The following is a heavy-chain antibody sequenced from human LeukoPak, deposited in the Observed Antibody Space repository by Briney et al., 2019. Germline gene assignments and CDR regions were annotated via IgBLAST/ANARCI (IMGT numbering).Heavy chain of an antibody. CDR2: IYYSGST. V-gene: IGHV4-59*01. Sequence: SETLSLTCTVSGGPISSYYWSWIRQPPGKGLEWIGYIYYSGSTNYNPSLKSRVTISVDTSKNQFSLKLSSVTAADTAVYYCARELDYYGSGSYSVDAFDIWGQGTMVTVSS. CDR1: GGPISSYY. D-gene: IGHD3-10*01. CDR3: ARELDYYGSGSYSVDAFDI. J-gene: IGHJ3*02.